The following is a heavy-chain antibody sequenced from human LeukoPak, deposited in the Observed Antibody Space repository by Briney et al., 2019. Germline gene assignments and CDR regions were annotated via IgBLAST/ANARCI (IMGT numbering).Heavy chain of an antibody. D-gene: IGHD2-21*02. Sequence: GGSLRLSCAASGFIFSSYGMHWVRQAPGKGLEWVAVISYDGSNKYYADSVKGRFTISRDNSKNTLYLQMDSLRAEDTAVYYCAKDRDTRGDPEYYFDYWGQGTLVTVSS. J-gene: IGHJ4*02. CDR1: GFIFSSYG. V-gene: IGHV3-30*18. CDR2: ISYDGSNK. CDR3: AKDRDTRGDPEYYFDY.